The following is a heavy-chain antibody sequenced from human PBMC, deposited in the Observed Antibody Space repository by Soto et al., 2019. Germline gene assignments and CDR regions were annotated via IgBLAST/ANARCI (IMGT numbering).Heavy chain of an antibody. V-gene: IGHV4-31*02. CDR3: ARRHDILTGPDAFHI. Sequence: QVQLQESGPGLVKPSQTLSLTCTVSGDSVSSDGYYWSWIRQHPGKSLEWIGDIYYSGSTSYHPSLKSRVTISVDTSETHLALRLNSVTAADTAGYYCARRHDILTGPDAFHIWGQGTMVTVS. J-gene: IGHJ3*02. CDR2: IYYSGST. D-gene: IGHD3-9*01. CDR1: GDSVSSDGYY.